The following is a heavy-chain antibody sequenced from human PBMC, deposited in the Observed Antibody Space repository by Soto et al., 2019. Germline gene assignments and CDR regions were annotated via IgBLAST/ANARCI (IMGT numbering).Heavy chain of an antibody. Sequence: PGGSLRLSCAASGFTFSSYAMHWVRQAPGKGLEWVAVISYDGSNKYYADSVKGRFTISRDNSKNTLYLQMNSLRAEDTAVYYCSRDPGYPLYFDYWGQGTLVTVSS. D-gene: IGHD3-16*02. CDR1: GFTFSSYA. V-gene: IGHV3-30-3*01. CDR2: ISYDGSNK. CDR3: SRDPGYPLYFDY. J-gene: IGHJ4*02.